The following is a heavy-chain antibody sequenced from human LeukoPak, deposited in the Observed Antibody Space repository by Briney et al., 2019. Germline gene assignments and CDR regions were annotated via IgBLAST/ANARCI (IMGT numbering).Heavy chain of an antibody. CDR2: ISGSGGST. CDR1: GFTFSSYG. J-gene: IGHJ6*03. D-gene: IGHD2/OR15-2a*01. CDR3: AKLSILYYYMDV. V-gene: IGHV3-23*01. Sequence: PGGSLRLSCAASGFTFSSYGMSWVRQAPGKGLEWVSAISGSGGSTYYADSVKGRFTISRDNSKNTLYLQMNSLRAEDTAVYYCAKLSILYYYMDVWGKGTTVTISS.